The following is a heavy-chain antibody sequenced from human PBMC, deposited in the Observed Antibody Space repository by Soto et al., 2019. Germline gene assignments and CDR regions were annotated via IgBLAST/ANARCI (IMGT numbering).Heavy chain of an antibody. Sequence: PGESLKISCKGSGYSFTSYWISWARQMPGKGLKRMGRIDPSDSYTNYSPSFQGHVTISADKSISTAYLQWSSLKASDTAMYYCARHGGYFDENDGIPAGKKFDYWGQGTLVTVSS. CDR1: GYSFTSYW. V-gene: IGHV5-10-1*01. D-gene: IGHD3-9*01. CDR2: IDPSDSYT. CDR3: ARHGGYFDENDGIPAGKKFDY. J-gene: IGHJ4*02.